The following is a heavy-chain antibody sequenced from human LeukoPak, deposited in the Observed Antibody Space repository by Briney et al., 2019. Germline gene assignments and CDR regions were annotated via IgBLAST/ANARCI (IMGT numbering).Heavy chain of an antibody. J-gene: IGHJ6*02. CDR1: GGSISSGGYY. CDR3: ARGLWVPWLTLHKYYYYYGMDV. V-gene: IGHV4-34*01. Sequence: SETLSLTCAVSGGSISSGGYYWSWIRQPPGKGLEWIGEINHSGSTNYNPSLKSRVTISVDTSKNQFSLKLSSVTAADTAVYYCARGLWVPWLTLHKYYYYYGMDVWGQGTTVTVSS. D-gene: IGHD4/OR15-4a*01. CDR2: INHSGST.